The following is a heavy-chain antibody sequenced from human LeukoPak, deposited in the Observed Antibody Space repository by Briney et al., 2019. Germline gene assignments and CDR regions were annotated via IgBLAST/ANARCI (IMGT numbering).Heavy chain of an antibody. CDR3: ARLGGGNYYYYYGMDV. CDR2: ISSSSSYI. J-gene: IGHJ6*02. CDR1: GFTFSSYS. V-gene: IGHV3-21*01. D-gene: IGHD4-23*01. Sequence: GGSLRLSCAASGFTFSSYSMNWVRQAPGKGLEWVSSISSSSSYIYYADSVKGRFTISRDNAKNSLYLQMNSLRAEDTAVYYCARLGGGNYYYYYGMDVWGQGTTVTVSS.